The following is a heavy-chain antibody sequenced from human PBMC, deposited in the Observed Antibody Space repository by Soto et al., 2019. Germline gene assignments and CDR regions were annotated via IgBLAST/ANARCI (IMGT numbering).Heavy chain of an antibody. CDR2: ISTYNGNT. J-gene: IGHJ4*02. V-gene: IGHV1-18*01. CDR1: GYTFNTYY. Sequence: VAPVEVSCETSGYTFNTYYISWLRQAPGQGLEWIGWISTYNGNTNYVPKFQGRITMTTDTSTSTAYMELRSLRSDDTALYFCARDTSNYFDFWGQGTPVTVSS. CDR3: ARDTSNYFDF. D-gene: IGHD2-2*01.